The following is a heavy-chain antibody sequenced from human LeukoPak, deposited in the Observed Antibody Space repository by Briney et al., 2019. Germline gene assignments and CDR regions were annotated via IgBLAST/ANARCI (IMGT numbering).Heavy chain of an antibody. Sequence: GSLRLSCAASGFTFSSYEMNWVRQAPGKGLEWVSYISSSGSTIYYADSVKGRFTISRDNAKNSLYLQMNSLKTEDTAVYYCATEFYSYGFNFWGQGTLVTVSS. CDR2: ISSSGSTI. CDR3: ATEFYSYGFNF. V-gene: IGHV3-48*03. J-gene: IGHJ4*02. D-gene: IGHD5-18*01. CDR1: GFTFSSYE.